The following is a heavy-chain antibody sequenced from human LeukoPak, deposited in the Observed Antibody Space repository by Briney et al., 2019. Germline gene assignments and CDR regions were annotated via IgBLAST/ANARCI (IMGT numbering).Heavy chain of an antibody. V-gene: IGHV4-59*01. CDR3: ARGGDFWSGYFHWFDP. D-gene: IGHD3-3*01. CDR1: GGSISSYY. CDR2: IYYSGST. Sequence: PSETLSLTCTVSGGSISSYYWSWIRQPPGKGLEWIGYIYYSGSTNYNPSLKSRVTISVDTSKNQFSLKLSSVTAADTAVYYCARGGDFWSGYFHWFDPWGQGTLVTVSS. J-gene: IGHJ5*02.